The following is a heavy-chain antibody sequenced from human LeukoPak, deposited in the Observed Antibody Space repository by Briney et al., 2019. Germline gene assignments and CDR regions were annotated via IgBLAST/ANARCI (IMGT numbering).Heavy chain of an antibody. CDR1: GYTFTGYY. Sequence: ASVKVSCKASGYTFTGYYMHWVRQAPGQGLEWMGWINPNSGGTNYAQKFQGRVTMTRDTSISTAYMELSRLRSDDTAVYYCARQFFLTMVRGVIGYWGQGTLVTVSS. V-gene: IGHV1-2*02. D-gene: IGHD3-10*01. CDR3: ARQFFLTMVRGVIGY. CDR2: INPNSGGT. J-gene: IGHJ4*02.